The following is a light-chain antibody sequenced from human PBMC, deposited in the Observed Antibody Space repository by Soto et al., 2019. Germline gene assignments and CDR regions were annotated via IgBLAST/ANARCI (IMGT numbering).Light chain of an antibody. Sequence: DIQMTQSPSSLSASVGDRVTMTCRASQTISIYLNWYQHKPGKAPNLLLYAAPTLQSAVPSRFSGSGSGTDFTLTISSLQPEDFATYYCQQSDSIPLTFGPGTKVDIE. CDR1: QTISIY. J-gene: IGKJ3*01. CDR2: AAP. CDR3: QQSDSIPLT. V-gene: IGKV1-39*01.